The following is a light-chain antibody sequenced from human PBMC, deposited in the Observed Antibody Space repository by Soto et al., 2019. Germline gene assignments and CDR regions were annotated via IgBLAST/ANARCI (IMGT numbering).Light chain of an antibody. CDR1: QTVSSN. Sequence: EILLTQAPITLSGAPGERATLSCRASQTVSSNLAWYQQKPGQPPRLLMSGVSTRATGIPARFSGSGSGTEFTLTISSLQSEDFAVYYCQQYNDWPPEVTFGGGTKVEIK. J-gene: IGKJ4*01. CDR2: GVS. V-gene: IGKV3D-15*01. CDR3: QQYNDWPPEVT.